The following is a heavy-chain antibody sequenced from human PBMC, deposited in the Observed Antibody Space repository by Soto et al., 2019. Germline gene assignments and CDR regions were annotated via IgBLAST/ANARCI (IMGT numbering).Heavy chain of an antibody. CDR2: IYYSGST. Sequence: PSETLSLTCTVSGGSISTYYWSWIRQPPGKGLEWIGYIYYSGSTNYNPSLKSRVSISVDTSKNQFSLKLRSVTAADTAVYYCARSPGYDDYVWGSSGSYYGLDVWGQGTTVTVSS. CDR3: ARSPGYDDYVWGSSGSYYGLDV. CDR1: GGSISTYY. V-gene: IGHV4-59*08. D-gene: IGHD3-16*01. J-gene: IGHJ6*02.